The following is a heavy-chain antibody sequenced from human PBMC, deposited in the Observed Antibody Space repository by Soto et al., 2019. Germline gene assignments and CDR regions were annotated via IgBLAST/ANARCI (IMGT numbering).Heavy chain of an antibody. CDR1: GFTVSSNY. CDR2: IYSGGST. D-gene: IGHD2-15*01. Sequence: GGSLRLSCAASGFTVSSNYMSWVRQAPGKGLEWVSVIYSGGSTYYADSVKGRLPISRDNSKNTLYLQMNSLRAEDTAVYYCARDTRGYCSGGSCYPVGWFDPWGQGTLVTVSS. V-gene: IGHV3-66*01. J-gene: IGHJ5*02. CDR3: ARDTRGYCSGGSCYPVGWFDP.